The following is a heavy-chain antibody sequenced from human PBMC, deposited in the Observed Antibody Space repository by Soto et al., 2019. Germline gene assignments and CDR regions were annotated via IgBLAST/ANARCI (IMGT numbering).Heavy chain of an antibody. D-gene: IGHD6-19*01. CDR2: FDPEDGET. Sequence: GASVKVSCKVSGYTLTELSMHWVRQAPGKGREWMGGFDPEDGETIYAQKFQGRVTMTEDTSTDTAYMGLSSLRSEDTAVYYCATARGQWLVHYYYYGMDVWGQGTTVTVSS. CDR3: ATARGQWLVHYYYYGMDV. V-gene: IGHV1-24*01. CDR1: GYTLTELS. J-gene: IGHJ6*02.